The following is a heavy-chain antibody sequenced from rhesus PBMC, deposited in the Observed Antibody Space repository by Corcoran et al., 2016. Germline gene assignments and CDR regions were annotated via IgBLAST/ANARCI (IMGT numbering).Heavy chain of an antibody. D-gene: IGHD3-34*01. V-gene: IGHV4-80*01. CDR2: INGNSGST. CDR1: GGSFSSYL. CDR3: ATPDWGDSLSDY. J-gene: IGHJ4*01. Sequence: QVQLQESGPGLVNPSETLSLTCAVSGGSFSSYLWRWTRQPPGKGLEGIGEINGNSGSTNYDPSLKRRVTISKDASKNQFSLKLSSVTATDTAVYYCATPDWGDSLSDYWGQGVLVTVSS.